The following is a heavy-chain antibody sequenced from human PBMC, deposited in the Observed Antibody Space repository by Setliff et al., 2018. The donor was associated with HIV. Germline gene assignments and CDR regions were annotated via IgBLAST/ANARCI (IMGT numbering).Heavy chain of an antibody. V-gene: IGHV3-49*04. J-gene: IGHJ4*02. D-gene: IGHD6-19*01. CDR1: GFTFGDYA. CDR2: IRGKAYGETA. Sequence: GGSLRLSCTASGFTFGDYAVSWVRQAPGKGLEWVGFIRGKAYGETADFAASLKGRLTISRDDSKSIAYLQMNSLKTEDTAVYYCARGVPAVTGYHFDYWGQGTLVTVSS. CDR3: ARGVPAVTGYHFDY.